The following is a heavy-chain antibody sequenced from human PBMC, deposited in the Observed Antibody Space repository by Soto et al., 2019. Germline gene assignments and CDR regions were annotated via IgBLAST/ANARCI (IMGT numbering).Heavy chain of an antibody. Sequence: EVQLVESGGGLVQPGGSLKLSCAASGFTFSGSAMHWVRQASGKGLEWVGRIRSKTNSYATAYAASVTGRFTISRDDSKNTAYLQMNSLKIEDTAVYYCTRYEDDSGHYYWDYWGQGTLVTVSS. V-gene: IGHV3-73*02. D-gene: IGHD3-22*01. CDR2: IRSKTNSYAT. CDR1: GFTFSGSA. CDR3: TRYEDDSGHYYWDY. J-gene: IGHJ4*02.